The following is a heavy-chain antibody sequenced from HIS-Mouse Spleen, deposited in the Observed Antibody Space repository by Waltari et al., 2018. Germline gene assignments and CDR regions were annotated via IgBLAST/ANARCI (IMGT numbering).Heavy chain of an antibody. CDR2: INTNSGGT. J-gene: IGHJ4*02. CDR3: ARVGQLAFLFDY. CDR1: GYTFTGYY. Sequence: QVQLVQSGAEVKKPGASVKVSCKASGYTFTGYYMHWVRQAPGQGLEWMGWINTNSGGTNYAQKFQGRVTMTRDTSISTAYMELSRLRSDDTAVYYCARVGQLAFLFDYWGQGTLVTVSS. D-gene: IGHD6-6*01. V-gene: IGHV1-2*02.